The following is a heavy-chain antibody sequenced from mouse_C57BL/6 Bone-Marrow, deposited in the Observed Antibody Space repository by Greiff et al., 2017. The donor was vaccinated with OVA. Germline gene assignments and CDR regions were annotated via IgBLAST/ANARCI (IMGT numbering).Heavy chain of an antibody. CDR1: GYTFTSYW. D-gene: IGHD2-5*01. CDR2: IDPSDSYT. Sequence: QVHVKQSGAELVRPGTSVKLSCKASGYTFTSYWMHWVKQRPGQGLEWIGVIDPSDSYTNYNQKFKGKATLTVDTSSSTAYMQLSSLTSEDSAVYYCAREGAYSNYEDYWGQGTTLTVSS. CDR3: AREGAYSNYEDY. J-gene: IGHJ2*01. V-gene: IGHV1-59*01.